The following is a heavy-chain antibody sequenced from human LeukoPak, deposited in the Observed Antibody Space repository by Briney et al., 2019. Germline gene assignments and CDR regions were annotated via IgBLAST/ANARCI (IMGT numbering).Heavy chain of an antibody. V-gene: IGHV1-18*01. CDR2: ISAYNGNT. CDR1: GYTFTSYG. J-gene: IGHJ6*03. Sequence: ASVKVSCKASGYTFTSYGISWVRQAPGQGLEWMGWISAYNGNTNYAQKLQGRVTMTTDTSTSTAYMELRSLRSDDTAVYYCARDRTHFKDSSSWRYYYYMDVWGKGTTVTVSS. CDR3: ARDRTHFKDSSSWRYYYYMDV. D-gene: IGHD6-13*01.